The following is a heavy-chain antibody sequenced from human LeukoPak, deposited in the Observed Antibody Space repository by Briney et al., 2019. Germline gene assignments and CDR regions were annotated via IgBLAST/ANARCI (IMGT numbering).Heavy chain of an antibody. CDR2: IKQDGSEK. CDR1: GFTFSSYW. J-gene: IGHJ6*03. V-gene: IGHV3-7*03. D-gene: IGHD6-19*01. CDR3: ARDSRDSSGWYYYYYMDV. Sequence: PGGSLRLSCAASGFTFSSYWMSWVRQAPGKGLEWVANIKQDGSEKYYVDSLMGRFTISRDNAKNSLYLQMNSLRAEDTAVYYCARDSRDSSGWYYYYYMDVWGKGTTVTISS.